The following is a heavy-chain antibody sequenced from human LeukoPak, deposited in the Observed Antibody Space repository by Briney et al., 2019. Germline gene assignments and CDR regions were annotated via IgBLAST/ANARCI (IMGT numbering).Heavy chain of an antibody. CDR1: GITFSSYG. CDR3: TTIRGFCGGRSCLGY. CDR2: ISSTGGTT. D-gene: IGHD2-15*01. J-gene: IGHJ4*02. V-gene: IGHV3-23*01. Sequence: GGSLRLSCAASGITFSSYGMSWVRQAPGKGLEWVSSISSTGGTTYYADSVKGRFTISRDNSKNTLYLQMNSLKSEDTAVYYCTTIRGFCGGRSCLGYWGQGTLVTVSS.